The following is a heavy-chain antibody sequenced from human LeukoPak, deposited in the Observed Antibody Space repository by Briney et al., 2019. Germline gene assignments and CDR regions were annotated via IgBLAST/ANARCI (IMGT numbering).Heavy chain of an antibody. Sequence: GGSLRLSCAASGFTFSSYWMYRVRQAPGKGLVWVSRINSDGSSTTYAESVKGRFTISRDNAKNTLYLQMNSLRAEDTAVYYCARVTSSRGAIDIWGQGTMVTVSS. V-gene: IGHV3-74*01. D-gene: IGHD6-13*01. CDR2: INSDGSST. CDR1: GFTFSSYW. CDR3: ARVTSSRGAIDI. J-gene: IGHJ3*02.